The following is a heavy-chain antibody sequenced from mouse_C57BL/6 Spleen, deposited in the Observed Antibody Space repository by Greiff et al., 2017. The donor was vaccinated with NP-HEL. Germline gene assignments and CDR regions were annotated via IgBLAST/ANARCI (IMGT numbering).Heavy chain of an antibody. CDR3: AGYYYGSSRYFDV. Sequence: QVQLQQPGAELVMPGASVKLSCKASGYTFTSYWMHWVKQRPGQGLEWIGEIDPSDSYTNYNQKFKGKSTLTVDKSSSTAYMQLSSLTSEDSAVYYCAGYYYGSSRYFDVWGTGTTVTVSS. CDR2: IDPSDSYT. CDR1: GYTFTSYW. J-gene: IGHJ1*03. V-gene: IGHV1-69*01. D-gene: IGHD1-1*01.